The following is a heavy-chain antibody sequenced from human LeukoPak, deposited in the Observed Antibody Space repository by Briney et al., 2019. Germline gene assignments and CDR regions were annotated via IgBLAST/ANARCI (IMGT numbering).Heavy chain of an antibody. CDR2: IGAYNGNT. D-gene: IGHD3-10*01. Sequence: ASVKVSCKASGYTFTSYGISWVRQAPGQGLEWMGWIGAYNGNTNYAQKLQGRVTMTTDTSTSTAYMELRSLRSDDTAVYYCARDALLLWFGELHSRSDDAFDIWGQGTMVTVSS. CDR3: ARDALLLWFGELHSRSDDAFDI. J-gene: IGHJ3*02. CDR1: GYTFTSYG. V-gene: IGHV1-18*01.